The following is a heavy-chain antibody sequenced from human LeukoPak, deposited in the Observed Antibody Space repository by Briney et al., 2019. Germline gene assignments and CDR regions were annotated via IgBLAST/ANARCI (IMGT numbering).Heavy chain of an antibody. Sequence: GASVKVSCKASGGTFSSYTMRWVRQAPGQGLEWVGRIIPIRGIANYAQKFQGRVTITADKSTSTAYVELSSLRSEDTAVYYCASSPVTLTYYYYYYMDVWGKGTTVTVSS. CDR1: GGTFSSYT. J-gene: IGHJ6*03. V-gene: IGHV1-69*02. CDR3: ASSPVTLTYYYYYYMDV. D-gene: IGHD5-18*01. CDR2: IIPIRGIA.